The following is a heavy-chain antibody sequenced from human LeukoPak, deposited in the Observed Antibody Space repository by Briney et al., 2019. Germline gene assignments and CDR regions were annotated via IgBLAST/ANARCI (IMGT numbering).Heavy chain of an antibody. CDR2: ISSSSSTI. D-gene: IGHD1-26*01. CDR3: ARAPYREGG. Sequence: WGSLRLSCAASGFTFSSYEMNWVCQAPGKGLEWVSYISSSSSTIYYADSVKGRFTISRDNAKNSLYLQMNSLRAEDTAVYYCARAPYREGGWGQGTLVTVSS. J-gene: IGHJ4*02. CDR1: GFTFSSYE. V-gene: IGHV3-48*01.